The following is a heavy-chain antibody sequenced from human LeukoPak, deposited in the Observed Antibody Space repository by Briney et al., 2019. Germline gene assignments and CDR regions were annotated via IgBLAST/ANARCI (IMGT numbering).Heavy chain of an antibody. V-gene: IGHV3-21*01. Sequence: GGTLRLSCAASGFTFSSYGMSWVRQAPGKGLEWVSSISSSSSYIYYADSVKGRFTISRDNAKNSLYLQMNSLRAEDTAVYYCARDGWELLGFDYWGQGTLVTVSS. CDR1: GFTFSSYG. CDR3: ARDGWELLGFDY. J-gene: IGHJ4*02. CDR2: ISSSSSYI. D-gene: IGHD1-26*01.